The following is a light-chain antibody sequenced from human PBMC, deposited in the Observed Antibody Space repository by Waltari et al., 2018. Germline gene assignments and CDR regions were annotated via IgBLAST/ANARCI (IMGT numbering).Light chain of an antibody. J-gene: IGKJ1*01. CDR3: QQSYSTPRT. CDR1: QSVNSY. CDR2: AAS. V-gene: IGKV1-39*01. Sequence: DIQMTQSPSSLSASVADRVTIPCRASQSVNSYLNWYQQKPGKAPRLLIYAASTLQSGVPSRFSGSESGTDFTLTISSLQPEDFATYFCQQSYSTPRTFGQGTKVEIK.